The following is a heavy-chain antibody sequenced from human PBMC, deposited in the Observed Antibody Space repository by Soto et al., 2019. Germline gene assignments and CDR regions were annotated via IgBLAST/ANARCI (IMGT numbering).Heavy chain of an antibody. V-gene: IGHV5-51*01. D-gene: IGHD2-8*01. CDR3: SRLAGVLAGSYYYYMDV. CDR2: IYPGDSDT. J-gene: IGHJ6*03. Sequence: GESLKISCKGSGYSFTSYWIGWVRQMPGKGLEWMGIIYPGDSDTRYSPSFQGQVTISADKSISTAYLQWSSLKASDTAMYYCSRLAGVLAGSYYYYMDVWGKGTTVTVSS. CDR1: GYSFTSYW.